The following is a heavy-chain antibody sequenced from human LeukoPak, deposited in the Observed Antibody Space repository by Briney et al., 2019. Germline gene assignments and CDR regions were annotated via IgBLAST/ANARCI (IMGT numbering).Heavy chain of an antibody. CDR1: GFTFSSYW. J-gene: IGHJ4*02. V-gene: IGHV3-74*01. CDR2: INGDGRNI. Sequence: GGSLRLSCVASGFTFSSYWMHWVRQDPRKGLVWVSRINGDGRNINYADSVRGRFTISRDNAKNTLYLQMNTLRVEDTAVYYCAKDRFGYSSDYWGQGTLVTVSS. D-gene: IGHD5-18*01. CDR3: AKDRFGYSSDY.